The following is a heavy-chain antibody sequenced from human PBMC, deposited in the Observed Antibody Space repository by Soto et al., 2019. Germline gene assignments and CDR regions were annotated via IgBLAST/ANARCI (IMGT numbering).Heavy chain of an antibody. D-gene: IGHD3-22*01. CDR3: ARSYDSSGYYYALIDY. CDR1: GFTFSDYY. V-gene: IGHV3-11*05. J-gene: IGHJ4*02. Sequence: QVQLVESGGGLVKPGGSLRLSCAASGFTFSDYYMSWIRQAPGKGLEWVSYISSSSSYTNYADSVKGRFTISRDNAKNSLYLQMNSLRAEDTAVYYCARSYDSSGYYYALIDYWGQGTLVTVSS. CDR2: ISSSSSYT.